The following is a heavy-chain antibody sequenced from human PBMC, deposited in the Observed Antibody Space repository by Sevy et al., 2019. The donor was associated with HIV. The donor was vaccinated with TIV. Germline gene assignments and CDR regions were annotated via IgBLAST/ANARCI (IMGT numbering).Heavy chain of an antibody. CDR3: VGADPDQHVDS. CDR2: VDPSAGNT. J-gene: IGHJ4*02. V-gene: IGHV1-46*01. D-gene: IGHD1-26*01. CDR1: GDTFTNNY. Sequence: ASVKVSCKASGDTFTNNYIHWVRQAPGQGLEWMGMVDPSAGNTTYAQKFQGRATMTRDTSTSILYMDLSSLRYEDTAVYYCVGADPDQHVDSWGQGTLVTVSS.